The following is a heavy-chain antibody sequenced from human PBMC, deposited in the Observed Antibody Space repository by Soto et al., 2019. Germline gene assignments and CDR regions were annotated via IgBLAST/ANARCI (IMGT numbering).Heavy chain of an antibody. J-gene: IGHJ4*02. CDR1: GFTFDNYG. V-gene: IGHV3-23*01. CDR2: ITRSGGST. D-gene: IGHD3-22*01. Sequence: EVQLLESGGGLVQPGGSLRLACAASGFTFDNYGITWVRQAPGKGLEWVSVITRSGGSTYYTDSVKGRFTISRDNSKNMVYRQMNSLRAEDTAVYYCARARVVVMSYHFDSWGQGTLVTVSS. CDR3: ARARVVVMSYHFDS.